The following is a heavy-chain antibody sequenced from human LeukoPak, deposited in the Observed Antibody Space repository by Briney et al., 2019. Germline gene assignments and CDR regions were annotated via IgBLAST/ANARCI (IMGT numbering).Heavy chain of an antibody. V-gene: IGHV3-23*01. CDR3: AKDRSQPLIIPNWFDP. CDR1: GFTFSSYA. D-gene: IGHD3-3*01. Sequence: PGGSLRLSCAASGFTFSSYAMSWVRQAPGKGLEWVSAISGSGGSTYYADSVKGRFTISRDNSKNTLYLQMNSLRAEDTAVYYCAKDRSQPLIIPNWFDPWGQGTLVTVSS. CDR2: ISGSGGST. J-gene: IGHJ5*02.